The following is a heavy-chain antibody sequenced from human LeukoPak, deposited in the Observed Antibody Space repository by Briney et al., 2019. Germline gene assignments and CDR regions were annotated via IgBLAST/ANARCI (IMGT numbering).Heavy chain of an antibody. CDR3: AKWKLVPTTLYHFDY. J-gene: IGHJ4*02. D-gene: IGHD2-2*01. CDR2: ISASGSST. Sequence: PGGSLRLSCAASGFTFNTYAMSWVRHAPGKGLEWVSGISASGSSTYYADSVKGRFTVSRDNSKNTLYLQMNSLRAEDTAVYFCAKWKLVPTTLYHFDYWGQGTLATVS. V-gene: IGHV3-23*01. CDR1: GFTFNTYA.